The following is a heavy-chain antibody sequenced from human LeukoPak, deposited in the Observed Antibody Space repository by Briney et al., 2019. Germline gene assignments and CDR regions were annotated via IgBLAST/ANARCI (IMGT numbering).Heavy chain of an antibody. CDR2: IYSGGST. V-gene: IGHV3-66*01. CDR3: ARAQRYDFWSGEYGMDV. D-gene: IGHD3-3*01. Sequence: GGSLRLSCAASGFTVSSNYMSWVRQAPGKGLEWVSVIYSGGSTYYADSVKGRFTISRDNSKNTLYLQMNSLRAEDTAVYYCARAQRYDFWSGEYGMDVWGQGTTVTVSS. CDR1: GFTVSSNY. J-gene: IGHJ6*02.